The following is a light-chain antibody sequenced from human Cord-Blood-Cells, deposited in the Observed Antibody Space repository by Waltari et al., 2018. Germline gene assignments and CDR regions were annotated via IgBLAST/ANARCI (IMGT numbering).Light chain of an antibody. J-gene: IGLJ2*01. CDR1: SSDDGGYHY. Sequence: QSALTQPASVSGSPGQSITISCTGTSSDDGGYHYVSWYQQHPGKAPKLMIYDVSKRPSGVSNRFSGSKSGNTASLTISGLQAEDEADYYCSSYTSSSTLVFGGGTKLTVL. V-gene: IGLV2-14*01. CDR3: SSYTSSSTLV. CDR2: DVS.